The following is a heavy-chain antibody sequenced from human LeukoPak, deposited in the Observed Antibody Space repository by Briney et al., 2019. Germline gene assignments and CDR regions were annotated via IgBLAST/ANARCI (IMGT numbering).Heavy chain of an antibody. Sequence: SKTLSLTCSVSGGSVTNSPYYWVWIRQPPGKGLEWIGCISYSGSTYYNPSLKSRLTISVDTSKNQFSLELKSVTAADTAVYYCARSHGMGAWGPGTTVTVSS. V-gene: IGHV4-39*01. CDR1: GGSVTNSPYY. J-gene: IGHJ6*02. CDR3: ARSHGMGA. CDR2: ISYSGST.